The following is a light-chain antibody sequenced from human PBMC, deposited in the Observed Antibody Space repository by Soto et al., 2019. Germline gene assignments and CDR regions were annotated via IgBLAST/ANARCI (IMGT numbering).Light chain of an antibody. CDR1: QSIGSSY. J-gene: IGKJ1*01. CDR2: DAS. Sequence: EIVLTQSPGTLSLSPGERATLSCRASQSIGSSYLAWYQQKPGQAPRLLIYDASSRATGIPDRFSGSGSGTDFTLSISRMEPEDFAVYYCQQYGGSPRTFGQGTKVDI. V-gene: IGKV3-20*01. CDR3: QQYGGSPRT.